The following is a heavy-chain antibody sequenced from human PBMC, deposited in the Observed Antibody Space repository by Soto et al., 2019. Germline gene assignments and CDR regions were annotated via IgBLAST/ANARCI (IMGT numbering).Heavy chain of an antibody. V-gene: IGHV4-39*07. J-gene: IGHJ4*02. CDR3: ARLVYDSRLNYLYFDH. CDR2: IYYSGLT. Sequence: PSETLSLTCTVSGGSISSSSYYWGWIRQPPGKGLEWIGSIYYSGLTDYNPSLKSRLTISVDKSKNEFYLKMRSVTAADTAVYYCARLVYDSRLNYLYFDHWGQGTLVT. CDR1: GGSISSSSYY. D-gene: IGHD3-22*01.